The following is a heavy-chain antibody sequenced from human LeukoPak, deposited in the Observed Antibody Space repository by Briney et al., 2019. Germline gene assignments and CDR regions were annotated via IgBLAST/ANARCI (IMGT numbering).Heavy chain of an antibody. CDR3: ARGWGFFDY. J-gene: IGHJ4*02. V-gene: IGHV4-39*07. D-gene: IGHD3-16*01. Sequence: SETLSLTCSVSGGSIRSTTYYWGWIRPPPGKGLEWIGSIYYSGNTYYSPSLMSRVTISVDTSKNQFSLKLSSVTAADTAVYYCARGWGFFDYWGQGTLVTVSS. CDR2: IYYSGNT. CDR1: GGSIRSTTYY.